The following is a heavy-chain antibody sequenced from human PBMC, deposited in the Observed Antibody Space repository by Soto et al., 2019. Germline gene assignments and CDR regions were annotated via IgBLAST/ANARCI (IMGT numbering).Heavy chain of an antibody. Sequence: SETLSLTCTVSGGSVSSYWWSWIRQPPGKGLEWIGYIYYTGSTTYNPSLRSRVTISLDASKNQFSLKLSSVTAADTAVYYCARGPGASGSYHYYFDYWGPGTLVTVSS. CDR1: GGSVSSYW. D-gene: IGHD3-10*01. V-gene: IGHV4-59*02. J-gene: IGHJ4*02. CDR2: IYYTGST. CDR3: ARGPGASGSYHYYFDY.